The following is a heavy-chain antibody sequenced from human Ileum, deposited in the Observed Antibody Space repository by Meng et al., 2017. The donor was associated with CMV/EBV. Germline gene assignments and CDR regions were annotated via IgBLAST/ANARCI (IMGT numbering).Heavy chain of an antibody. CDR1: GFTFTTYT. CDR2: IRNINDYM. V-gene: IGHV3-21*06. D-gene: IGHD5-12*01. CDR3: ARVGRLAGYDVVPDK. Sequence: GESLKISCAASGFTFTTYTMTWVRQAPGKGLEWVASIRNINDYMYYADSVKGRFTISRDNAKSSLYLQMNSLRAEDTALYYCARVGRLAGYDVVPDKWGQGKLVTVSS. J-gene: IGHJ4*02.